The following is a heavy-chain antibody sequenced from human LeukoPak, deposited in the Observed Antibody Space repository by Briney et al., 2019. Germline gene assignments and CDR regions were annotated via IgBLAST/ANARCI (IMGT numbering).Heavy chain of an antibody. D-gene: IGHD3-9*01. CDR3: ARVDILTGFYTYFDY. CDR1: GYAFTSYG. Sequence: ASVKVSYKASGYAFTSYGISWVRQAPGQGLEWMGWFSAYNDNTNYVQKLQGRVTMTTDISTSTAYMELRSLGSDDTAVYYCARVDILTGFYTYFDYWGQGTLLTVSS. CDR2: FSAYNDNT. V-gene: IGHV1-18*04. J-gene: IGHJ4*02.